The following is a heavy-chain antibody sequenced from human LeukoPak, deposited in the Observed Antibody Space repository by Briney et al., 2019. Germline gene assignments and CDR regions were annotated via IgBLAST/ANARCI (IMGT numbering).Heavy chain of an antibody. CDR2: ISHSGIT. V-gene: IGHV4-34*01. CDR1: GPFSGYY. Sequence: SETLSLTCAGGPFSGYYWSWIRQPPGKGLEWIGEISHSGITNYNPSLKGRVTISVDTSKNQFSLKLRSVTAADTAVYYCARGPRWLRTFDYWGQGILVTVSS. CDR3: ARGPRWLRTFDY. J-gene: IGHJ4*02. D-gene: IGHD5-12*01.